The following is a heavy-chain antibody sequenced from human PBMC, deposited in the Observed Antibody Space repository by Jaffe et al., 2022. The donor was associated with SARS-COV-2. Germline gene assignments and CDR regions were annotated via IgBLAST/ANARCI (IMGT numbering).Heavy chain of an antibody. V-gene: IGHV4-31*03. J-gene: IGHJ5*02. CDR1: RGSITSGVYY. CDR3: ARYYYNTSGYHSNWFDP. Sequence: QVQLQESGPGLVKPSQSLSLTCTVSRGSITSGVYYWTWIRQHPGKGLEWIAYMHYSGNTDYNPSLKSRLTISLDTSKNQFSLTLRSVTAADTAVYYCARYYYNTSGYHSNWFDPWGQGILVTVSS. CDR2: MHYSGNT. D-gene: IGHD3-22*01.